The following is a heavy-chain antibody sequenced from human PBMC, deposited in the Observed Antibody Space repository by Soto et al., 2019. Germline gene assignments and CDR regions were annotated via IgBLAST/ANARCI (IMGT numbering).Heavy chain of an antibody. CDR1: GFTFSTDA. J-gene: IGHJ4*02. D-gene: IGHD1-26*01. Sequence: EVQLLESGGGLVQPGGSLRLSCAASGFTFSTDAMSWVRQAPGKGLNWVSAIGASGAGTYYADSVKGRFTISRDNSRNTLHLQMNNLRAEDTAVYYCALRKTVSFFDYWGQGTLVTVSS. V-gene: IGHV3-23*01. CDR2: IGASGAGT. CDR3: ALRKTVSFFDY.